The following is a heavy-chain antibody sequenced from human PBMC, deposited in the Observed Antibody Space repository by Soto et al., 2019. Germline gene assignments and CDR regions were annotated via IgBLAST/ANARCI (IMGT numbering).Heavy chain of an antibody. CDR1: GYTFSHYG. V-gene: IGHV1-18*01. J-gene: IGHJ4*02. Sequence: QVQLVQSGAEVKKPGASVKVSCKASGYTFSHYGLNWVRQAPGQGLEWMGWISVYNGNTNHAQQLQGRVTMTTDTSTNTAYMELRSLRSDDKAVYYCARDFGSDLSAPGAVFDYWGQGTLVTVSS. CDR3: ARDFGSDLSAPGAVFDY. D-gene: IGHD3-3*01. CDR2: ISVYNGNT.